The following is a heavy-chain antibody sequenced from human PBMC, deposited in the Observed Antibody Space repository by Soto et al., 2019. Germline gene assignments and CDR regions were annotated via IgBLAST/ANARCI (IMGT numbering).Heavy chain of an antibody. V-gene: IGHV2-5*02. J-gene: IGHJ4*02. CDR2: IYWDDDK. CDR1: GFSLSTSGVGVG. CDR3: ARWGSSRLDY. D-gene: IGHD3-16*02. Sequence: QITLKESGPTLVKPTQTLTLTCTFSGFSLSTSGVGVGVGWIRQPPGKALEWLALIYWDDDKLYSPSLKTRVTITKDTSKNQVVLTMTNMDPVDTATYYCARWGSSRLDYGGQGTLVTVSS.